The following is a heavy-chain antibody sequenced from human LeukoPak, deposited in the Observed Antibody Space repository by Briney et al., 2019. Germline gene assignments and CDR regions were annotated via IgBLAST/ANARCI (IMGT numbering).Heavy chain of an antibody. CDR1: GYTFTSYD. Sequence: ASVNVSCKGSGYTFTSYDINWVRQAPGQGLEWMGWMNPNSGNTGFAQKFQGRVTMTRNTSISTAYMELSSLRSEDTAVYYCARGQGYYDSSGPPGYWGQGTLVTVSS. D-gene: IGHD3-22*01. CDR3: ARGQGYYDSSGPPGY. CDR2: MNPNSGNT. J-gene: IGHJ4*02. V-gene: IGHV1-8*01.